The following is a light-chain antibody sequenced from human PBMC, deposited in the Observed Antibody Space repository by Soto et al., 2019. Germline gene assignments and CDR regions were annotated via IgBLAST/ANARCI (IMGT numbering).Light chain of an antibody. V-gene: IGLV2-14*03. CDR2: DVT. J-gene: IGLJ1*01. CDR3: SSFTTSSTRV. CDR1: NSDVGGYDY. Sequence: QSALAQPASVSGSPGQSITISCTGSNSDVGGYDYVSWYQHHPGKAPKLIIYDVTNRPSGVSNRFSGSKSGNTASLTISGLQAEDEAYYYCSSFTTSSTRVFGTGTKVPVL.